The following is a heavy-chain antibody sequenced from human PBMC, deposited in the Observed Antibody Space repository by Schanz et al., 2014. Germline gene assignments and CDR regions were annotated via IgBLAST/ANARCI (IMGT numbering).Heavy chain of an antibody. CDR2: IYSSGST. CDR3: ASFVPRGYYFDY. J-gene: IGHJ4*02. V-gene: IGHV4-59*01. CDR1: GGSISNNY. D-gene: IGHD3-10*01. Sequence: QVHLQESGPGLVKPSETLSLTCTVSGGSISNNYWGWIRQPPGKGLEWIGNIYSSGSTNYNPSLKNRVAISRNPCKNQFALRLSSVTAAGTAVYFWASFVPRGYYFDYWGQGTLVTVSS.